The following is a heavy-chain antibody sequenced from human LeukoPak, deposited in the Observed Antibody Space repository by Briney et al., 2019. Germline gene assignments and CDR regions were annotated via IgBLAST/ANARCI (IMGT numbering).Heavy chain of an antibody. J-gene: IGHJ4*02. V-gene: IGHV3-30*19. Sequence: GRSLRLSCAASGFTFSSYGMHWVRQAPGKGLEWVAVISYDGSNKYYADSVKGRFTISRDNSKNTLYLQMNSLRAEDTAVYYCARGDYVELYYFDYWGQGTLVTVSS. CDR2: ISYDGSNK. CDR1: GFTFSSYG. CDR3: ARGDYVELYYFDY. D-gene: IGHD4-17*01.